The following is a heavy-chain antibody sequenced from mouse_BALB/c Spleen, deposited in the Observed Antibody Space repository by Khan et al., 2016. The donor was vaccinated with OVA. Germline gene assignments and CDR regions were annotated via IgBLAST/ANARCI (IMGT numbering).Heavy chain of an antibody. V-gene: IGHV1-74*04. J-gene: IGHJ3*01. CDR3: ARNPFAY. CDR2: IDPYDSET. CDR1: GYTFTSYW. Sequence: SGAELVRPGASVKLSCEASGYTFTSYWMNWVKQSPEHGLEWIGRIDPYDSETHYNQNFKDKAILTVDKSSSTAYMHLSSLTSEDSAVYYCARNPFAYWGQGTLVTVSA.